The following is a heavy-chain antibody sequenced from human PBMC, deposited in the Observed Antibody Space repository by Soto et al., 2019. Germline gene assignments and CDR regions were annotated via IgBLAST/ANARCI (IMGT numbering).Heavy chain of an antibody. D-gene: IGHD5-12*01. J-gene: IGHJ4*02. CDR3: AKGRRRHSYSGYDLPFDY. V-gene: IGHV3-9*01. Sequence: GGSLTLSCAASGFTFDAYAMHWVRQAPGKGLEWVPGISWNSGSIGYADSVKGRFTISRDNAKNSLYLQMNSLRAEDTALYYCAKGRRRHSYSGYDLPFDYWGQGTLVTVSS. CDR1: GFTFDAYA. CDR2: ISWNSGSI.